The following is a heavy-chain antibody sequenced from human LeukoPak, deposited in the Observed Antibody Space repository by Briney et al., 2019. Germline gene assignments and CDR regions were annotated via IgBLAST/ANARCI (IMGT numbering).Heavy chain of an antibody. Sequence: PGGSLRRSCAASGFTFSSYGMHWVRQAPGKGLEWVAVIWYDGSNKYYADSVKGRFTISRDNSKNTLYLQMNSLRAEDTAVYYCARCGGGTGTTWGGYYYYYMDVWGKGTTVTVSS. D-gene: IGHD1-7*01. CDR2: IWYDGSNK. V-gene: IGHV3-33*01. J-gene: IGHJ6*03. CDR3: ARCGGGTGTTWGGYYYYYMDV. CDR1: GFTFSSYG.